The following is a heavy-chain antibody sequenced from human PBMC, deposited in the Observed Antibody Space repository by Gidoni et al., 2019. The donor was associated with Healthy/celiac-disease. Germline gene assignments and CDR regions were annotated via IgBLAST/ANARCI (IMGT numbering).Heavy chain of an antibody. J-gene: IGHJ4*02. Sequence: EVQLVESGGGLVQPGRSLTLSCTASGSTFGSYAMSWFRQAPGKGLEWVGFIRSKAYGGTTEYAASVKGRFTISRDDSKSIAYLQMNSLKTEDTAVYYCTRDQEGGSSPIDYWGQGTLVTVSS. D-gene: IGHD6-19*01. V-gene: IGHV3-49*03. CDR2: IRSKAYGGTT. CDR3: TRDQEGGSSPIDY. CDR1: GSTFGSYA.